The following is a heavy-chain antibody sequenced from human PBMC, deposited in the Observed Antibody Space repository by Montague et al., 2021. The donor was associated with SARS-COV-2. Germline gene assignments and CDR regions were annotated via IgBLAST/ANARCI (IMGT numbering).Heavy chain of an antibody. D-gene: IGHD3-3*01. V-gene: IGHV4-34*01. CDR3: ARGGLAGGNYDIWSFSYTSARDY. J-gene: IGHJ4*02. CDR1: GGTFSAHS. Sequence: SETLSLTCAVYGGTFSAHSWSWVRQSPGKGLEWIGEINHRGSTTYMSSLKSRVTMSVDTSKNQFSLKLSSVTAADTAIYYCARGGLAGGNYDIWSFSYTSARDYWGQGTLVTVSS. CDR2: INHRGST.